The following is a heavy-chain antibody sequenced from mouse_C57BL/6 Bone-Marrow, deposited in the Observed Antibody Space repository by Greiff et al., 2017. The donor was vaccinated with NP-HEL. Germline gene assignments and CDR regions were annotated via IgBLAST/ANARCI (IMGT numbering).Heavy chain of an antibody. J-gene: IGHJ1*03. V-gene: IGHV2-3*01. Sequence: VQGVESGPGLVAPSQSLSITCTVSGFSLTSYGVSWVRQPPGKGLEWLGVIWGDGSTNYHSALISRLSISKDNSKSQVFLKLNSLQTDDTATYYCAKFGTTVVAPYWYFDVWGTGTTVTVSS. CDR2: IWGDGST. CDR1: GFSLTSYG. D-gene: IGHD1-1*01. CDR3: AKFGTTVVAPYWYFDV.